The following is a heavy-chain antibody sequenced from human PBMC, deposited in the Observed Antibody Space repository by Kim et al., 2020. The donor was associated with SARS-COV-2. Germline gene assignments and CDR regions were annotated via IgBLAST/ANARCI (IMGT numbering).Heavy chain of an antibody. CDR1: GGSFSGYY. V-gene: IGHV4-34*01. Sequence: SETLSLTCAVYGGSFSGYYWSWIRQPPGKGLEWIGEINHSGSTNYNPSLKSRVTISVDTSKNQFSLKLSSVTAADTAVYYCARGRRCSSTSCYRWSNWYFDLWGRGTLVTVSS. D-gene: IGHD2-2*01. CDR2: INHSGST. CDR3: ARGRRCSSTSCYRWSNWYFDL. J-gene: IGHJ2*01.